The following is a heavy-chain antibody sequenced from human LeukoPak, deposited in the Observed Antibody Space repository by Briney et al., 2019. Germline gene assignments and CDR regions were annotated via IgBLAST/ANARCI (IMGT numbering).Heavy chain of an antibody. D-gene: IGHD3-22*01. CDR3: AIPTVRYGGGYYYDFQH. V-gene: IGHV5-51*01. CDR1: GYSFTSYW. Sequence: GESLKISCKGSGYSFTSYWIGWVRQMPGKGLEWMGIIYPGDSDTRYSPSFQGQVTISADKSISTAYLQWSSLKASDTAMYYCAIPTVRYGGGYYYDFQHWGQGTLVTVSS. CDR2: IYPGDSDT. J-gene: IGHJ1*01.